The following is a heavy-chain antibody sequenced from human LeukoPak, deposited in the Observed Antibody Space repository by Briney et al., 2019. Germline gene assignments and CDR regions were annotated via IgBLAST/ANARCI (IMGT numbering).Heavy chain of an antibody. Sequence: GGSLRLSCAASGFTFSSYAMSWVRQAPGKGLEWVSAISGSSGNTYYADSVKGRFTISRDNSKNTLYLQMNSLRAEDTAVYYCARTLIQQYYDISFDPWGQGTLVTVSS. D-gene: IGHD3-9*01. V-gene: IGHV3-23*01. CDR1: GFTFSSYA. J-gene: IGHJ5*02. CDR3: ARTLIQQYYDISFDP. CDR2: ISGSSGNT.